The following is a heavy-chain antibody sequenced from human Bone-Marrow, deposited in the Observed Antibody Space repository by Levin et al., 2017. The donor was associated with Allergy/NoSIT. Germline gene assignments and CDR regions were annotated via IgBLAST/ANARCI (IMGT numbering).Heavy chain of an antibody. CDR2: ISARRTTI. CDR1: GFTFETYG. Sequence: QRGESLKISCAASGFTFETYGMIWVRQAPGKGLEWISYISARRTTIYYADSVKGRFTISRDDAKKSLYLQMSSLRAEDTAVYYCARDEESYGDAFDIWGQGTRVTVS. V-gene: IGHV3-48*01. D-gene: IGHD3-10*01. CDR3: ARDEESYGDAFDI. J-gene: IGHJ3*02.